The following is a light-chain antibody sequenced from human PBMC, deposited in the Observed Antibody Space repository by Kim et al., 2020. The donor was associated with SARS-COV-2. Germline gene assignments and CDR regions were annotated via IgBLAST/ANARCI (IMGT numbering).Light chain of an antibody. V-gene: IGKV3-20*01. CDR1: QSVGSNY. CDR2: GAP. J-gene: IGKJ3*01. CDR3: QQYGSTREFT. Sequence: SVLTQSPGTLSLSPGEKATLSCRTSQSVGSNYLAWYQQKPGQAPRLHIYGAPSRATGIPDRFSGSASGTDFTLTISRLEPEDFAVYYYQQYGSTREFTFGPGTKVDIK.